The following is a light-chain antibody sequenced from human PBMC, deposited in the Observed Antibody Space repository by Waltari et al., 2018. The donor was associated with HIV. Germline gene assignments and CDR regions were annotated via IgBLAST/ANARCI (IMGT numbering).Light chain of an antibody. Sequence: LSRSGSTRDLGGYNYVSWDQPHPGKAPKCIIYDVSNRPSGVSNRFSGSKSGNTASLTISGLQAEDEALYHCSSFTNRGTVVFGGGTRVTVL. V-gene: IGLV2-14*03. CDR2: DVS. CDR3: SSFTNRGTVV. J-gene: IGLJ2*01. CDR1: TRDLGGYNY.